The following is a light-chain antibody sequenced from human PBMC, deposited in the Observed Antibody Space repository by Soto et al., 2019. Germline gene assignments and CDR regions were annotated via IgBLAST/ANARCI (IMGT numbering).Light chain of an antibody. V-gene: IGLV2-8*01. CDR1: SSYVGGYNY. Sequence: QSVLTQPPSASGSPGQSVTISCTGTSSYVGGYNYVSWYQQHPGKAPKVMIYEVSKRPSGVPDRFSGFKSGNTASLTVSAVHAEDEADYYCSSYAGSNNHVFGTGSKVTVL. CDR2: EVS. J-gene: IGLJ1*01. CDR3: SSYAGSNNHV.